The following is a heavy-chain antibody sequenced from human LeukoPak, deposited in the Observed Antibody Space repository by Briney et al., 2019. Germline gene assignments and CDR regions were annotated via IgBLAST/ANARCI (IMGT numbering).Heavy chain of an antibody. CDR2: IWYDGSNK. D-gene: IGHD5-18*01. CDR3: ARGRGYSYGSRRLDWFDP. J-gene: IGHJ5*02. Sequence: GRSLRLSCAASGFTFSSYGMHWVRQAPGKGLEWVAVIWYDGSNKYYADSVKGRFTISRDNSKNTLYLQMNSLRAEDTAVYYCARGRGYSYGSRRLDWFDPWGQGTLVTVST. CDR1: GFTFSSYG. V-gene: IGHV3-33*01.